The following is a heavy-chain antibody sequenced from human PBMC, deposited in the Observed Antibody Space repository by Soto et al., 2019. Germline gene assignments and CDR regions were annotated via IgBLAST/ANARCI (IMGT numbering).Heavy chain of an antibody. D-gene: IGHD1-7*01. J-gene: IGHJ6*02. Sequence: QVQLVESGGGGVQPGRSLRLSCAASGFTFSSYAMHWVRQAPGKGLEWVALISYDGSNKYYADSVKGRFTISRDNSKNTLYLQMNSLRPEDTAVYHCARAQGGTSLYYHGMDVWGHGTTVTVSS. V-gene: IGHV3-30-3*01. CDR1: GFTFSSYA. CDR3: ARAQGGTSLYYHGMDV. CDR2: ISYDGSNK.